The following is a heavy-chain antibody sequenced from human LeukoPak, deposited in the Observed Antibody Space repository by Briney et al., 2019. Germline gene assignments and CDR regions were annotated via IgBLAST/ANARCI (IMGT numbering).Heavy chain of an antibody. CDR2: ISRTSSYI. CDR3: ARTTSGRSTYYFDY. V-gene: IGHV3-21*01. J-gene: IGHJ4*02. CDR1: GFTFSTYS. Sequence: GGSLRLSCAASGFTFSTYSINWVRQAPGKGLEWVSSISRTSSYIYYADSVKGRFTISRDNAKNSLYLQMNSLRAEDTAVYYCARTTSGRSTYYFDYWGQGTLVTVSS. D-gene: IGHD1-26*01.